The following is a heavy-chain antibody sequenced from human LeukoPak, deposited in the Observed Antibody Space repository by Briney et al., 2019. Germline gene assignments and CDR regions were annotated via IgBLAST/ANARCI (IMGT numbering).Heavy chain of an antibody. J-gene: IGHJ4*02. CDR2: IRSKANSYAT. CDR3: TTFPGRYCSSTSCEGIYFDY. D-gene: IGHD2-2*01. Sequence: QPGGSQKLSCAASGFTFSGSAMHWVRQASGKGLEWVGRIRSKANSYATAYAASVKGRFTISRDDSKNTAYLQMNSLKTEDTAVYYCTTFPGRYCSSTSCEGIYFDYWGQGTLVTVSS. V-gene: IGHV3-73*01. CDR1: GFTFSGSA.